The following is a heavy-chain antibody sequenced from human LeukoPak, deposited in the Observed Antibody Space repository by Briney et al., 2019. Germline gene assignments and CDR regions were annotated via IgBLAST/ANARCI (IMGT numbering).Heavy chain of an antibody. CDR3: AKSPSPYYGGNTVVY. Sequence: GGSLRLSCAASGFTFDDYGMSWVRQAPGKGLEWVSGINWNGGSTGYADSVKGRFTISRDNSKNTLFLQMNSLRAEDTAVYYCAKSPSPYYGGNTVVYWGQGTLVTVSS. D-gene: IGHD4-23*01. V-gene: IGHV3-20*04. CDR2: INWNGGST. CDR1: GFTFDDYG. J-gene: IGHJ4*02.